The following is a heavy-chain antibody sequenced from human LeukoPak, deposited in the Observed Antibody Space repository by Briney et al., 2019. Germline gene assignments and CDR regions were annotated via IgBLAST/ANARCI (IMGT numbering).Heavy chain of an antibody. Sequence: GGSLRLSCAASGFTFSSYAMSWVRQAPGKGLEWVSAISGSGGSTYYADSVKGRFTISRDNSKNTLYLQMNSLRAEDTAVYYCARAFHYDFWSGYYTGLPNWGQGTLVTVSS. J-gene: IGHJ4*02. CDR1: GFTFSSYA. CDR2: ISGSGGST. D-gene: IGHD3-3*01. CDR3: ARAFHYDFWSGYYTGLPN. V-gene: IGHV3-23*01.